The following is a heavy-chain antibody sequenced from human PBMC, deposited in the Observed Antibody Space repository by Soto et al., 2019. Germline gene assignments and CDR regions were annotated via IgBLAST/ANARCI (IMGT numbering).Heavy chain of an antibody. CDR3: AQTEDGGRSRTPAGWFDA. J-gene: IGHJ5*02. CDR2: IFSNDER. V-gene: IGHV2-26*01. Sequence: QVTLKESGPVLVKPTETLTLTCTVSGFSLSNAGMGVSWIRQPPGKALEWLAHIFSNDERRFSTYLKNILTISKDTFNSQVVLIMTNMDPVDTATYYCAQTEDGGRSRTPAGWFDAWGQGTLVTVSS. CDR1: GFSLSNAGMG. D-gene: IGHD2-15*01.